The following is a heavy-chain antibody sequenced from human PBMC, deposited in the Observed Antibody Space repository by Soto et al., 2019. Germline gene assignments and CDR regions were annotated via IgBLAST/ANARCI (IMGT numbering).Heavy chain of an antibody. CDR3: ARGAISSMRGALKY. Sequence: SVAVSCEASGGTFSSYAISWVRQAAGKGLEWMGATIPSDGTANHAQKFQGRVTITAYESTSTADMELSSLRSEETAVYYCARGAISSMRGALKYWGHVTLVTVSS. V-gene: IGHV1-69*13. J-gene: IGHJ4*01. CDR2: TIPSDGTA. CDR1: GGTFSSYA. D-gene: IGHD3-10*01.